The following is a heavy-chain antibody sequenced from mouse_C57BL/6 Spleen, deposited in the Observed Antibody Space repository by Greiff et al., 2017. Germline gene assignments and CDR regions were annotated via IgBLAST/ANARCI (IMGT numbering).Heavy chain of an antibody. D-gene: IGHD1-1*01. J-gene: IGHJ2*01. CDR2: INPNNGGT. CDR3: ARTHGSSPGYFDY. CDR1: GYTFTDYY. V-gene: IGHV1-26*01. Sequence: VQLQQSGPELVKPGASVKISCKASGYTFTDYYMNWVKQSHGKSLEWIGDINPNNGGTSYNQKFKGKATLTVDKSSSTAYMELRSLTSEDSAVYYCARTHGSSPGYFDYWGQGTTLTVSS.